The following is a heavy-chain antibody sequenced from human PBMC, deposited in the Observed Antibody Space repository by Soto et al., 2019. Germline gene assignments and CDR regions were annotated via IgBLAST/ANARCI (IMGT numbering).Heavy chain of an antibody. V-gene: IGHV4-39*01. D-gene: IGHD3-22*01. J-gene: IGHJ2*01. Sequence: QLQLQESGPGLVKPSETLSLTCTVSGGSISSSSYYWGWIRQPPGKGLEWIGSIYYSGSTYYNPSLKSRVPISVDTSENQFSLKLSSVTAADTAVYYCARAPRDSSGYYYNDWYFDLWGRGTLVTVSS. CDR3: ARAPRDSSGYYYNDWYFDL. CDR1: GGSISSSSYY. CDR2: IYYSGST.